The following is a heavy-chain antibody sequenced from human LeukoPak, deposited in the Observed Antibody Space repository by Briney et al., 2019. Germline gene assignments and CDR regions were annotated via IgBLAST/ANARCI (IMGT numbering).Heavy chain of an antibody. CDR3: ARDLSDYCSSTSCYTNYFDY. CDR2: IWYDGSNK. J-gene: IGHJ4*02. CDR1: GFTFSSYG. D-gene: IGHD2-2*02. V-gene: IGHV3-33*01. Sequence: PGGSLGLSCAASGFTFSSYGMHWVRQAPGKGLEWVAVIWYDGSNKYYADSVKGRFTISRDNSKNTLYLQMNSLRAEDTAVYYCARDLSDYCSSTSCYTNYFDYWGQGTLVTVSS.